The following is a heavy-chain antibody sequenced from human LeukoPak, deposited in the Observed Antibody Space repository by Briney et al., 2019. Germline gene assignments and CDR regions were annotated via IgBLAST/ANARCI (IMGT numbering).Heavy chain of an antibody. Sequence: ASVKVSCKASGYTFTGYYMHWVRQAPGQGLEWMGWINPNSGGTNYAQKFQGRVTMTRDTSISTAYMELSRLRSDDTAVYYCARDSSNDSSGYYYVGWFDPWGQGPRSPSP. J-gene: IGHJ5*02. CDR2: INPNSGGT. CDR3: ARDSSNDSSGYYYVGWFDP. CDR1: GYTFTGYY. D-gene: IGHD3-22*01. V-gene: IGHV1-2*02.